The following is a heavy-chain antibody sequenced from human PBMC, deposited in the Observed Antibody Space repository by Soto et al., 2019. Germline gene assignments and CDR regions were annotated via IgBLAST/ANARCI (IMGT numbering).Heavy chain of an antibody. V-gene: IGHV3-30*18. CDR3: ANSRSGGSNPFDY. Sequence: GGSLRLSCAASGFTFSSYGMHWVRQAPGKGLEWVAVISYDGSNKYYADSVKGRFTISRDNSKNTLYLQMNSLRAEDTAVYYCANSRSGGSNPFDYWGQGTLVTVSS. CDR1: GFTFSSYG. CDR2: ISYDGSNK. J-gene: IGHJ4*02. D-gene: IGHD2-15*01.